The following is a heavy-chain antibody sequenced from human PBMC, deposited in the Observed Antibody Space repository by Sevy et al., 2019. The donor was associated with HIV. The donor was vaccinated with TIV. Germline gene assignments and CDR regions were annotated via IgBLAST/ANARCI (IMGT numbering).Heavy chain of an antibody. CDR2: VSSDGVST. CDR1: GFSFSNSA. CDR3: VKDPDYNFWRGDYGMDV. J-gene: IGHJ6*02. V-gene: IGHV3-64D*06. Sequence: GGSLRLSCSGSGFSFSNSAMNWVRLTPEKGLKYVSAVSSDGVSTYYTDSVRGRFTISRDNSKNTLCLQMSSLRVEDTAVYYCVKDPDYNFWRGDYGMDVWGQGTTVTVSS. D-gene: IGHD3-3*01.